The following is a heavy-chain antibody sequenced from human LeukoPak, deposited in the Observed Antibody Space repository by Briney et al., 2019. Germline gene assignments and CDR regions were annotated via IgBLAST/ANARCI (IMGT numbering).Heavy chain of an antibody. J-gene: IGHJ4*02. V-gene: IGHV1-18*01. CDR1: GGTFSNSD. CDR2: ISAYNGNT. CDR3: ATTDYYDSSEADY. D-gene: IGHD3-22*01. Sequence: ASVKVSCKASGGTFSNSDITWVRQAPGQGLEWMGWISAYNGNTNYAQKFQGRVTMTTDTSTTTSTTTAYMDLRSLRSDDTAVYYCATTDYYDSSEADYWGQGTLVTVSS.